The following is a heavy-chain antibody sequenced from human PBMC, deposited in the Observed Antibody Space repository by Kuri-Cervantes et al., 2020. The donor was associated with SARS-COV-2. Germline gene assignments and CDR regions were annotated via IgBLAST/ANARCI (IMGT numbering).Heavy chain of an antibody. V-gene: IGHV3-23*01. Sequence: GGSLRLSCAASGFTFSSYAMSWVRQAPGKGLEWVSAISGSGGSTYYADSVKGRFTISRDNAKNSLYLQMNSLRAEDTAVYYCASGGIAAAGTGWFDPWGQGTLVTVSS. CDR1: GFTFSSYA. CDR3: ASGGIAAAGTGWFDP. D-gene: IGHD6-13*01. J-gene: IGHJ5*02. CDR2: ISGSGGST.